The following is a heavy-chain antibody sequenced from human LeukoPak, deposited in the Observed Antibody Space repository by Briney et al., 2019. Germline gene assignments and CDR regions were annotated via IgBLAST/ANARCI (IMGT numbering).Heavy chain of an antibody. CDR3: AKDFGYCSGGSCYYFGY. CDR2: ISWNSGSI. J-gene: IGHJ4*02. Sequence: GGSLRLSCAASGFTFDDYAMHWVRQAPGKGLEWVSGISWNSGSIGYADSVKGRFTISRDNAKNSLYLQMNSLRAEDTALYYCAKDFGYCSGGSCYYFGYWGQGTLVTVSS. V-gene: IGHV3-9*01. D-gene: IGHD2-15*01. CDR1: GFTFDDYA.